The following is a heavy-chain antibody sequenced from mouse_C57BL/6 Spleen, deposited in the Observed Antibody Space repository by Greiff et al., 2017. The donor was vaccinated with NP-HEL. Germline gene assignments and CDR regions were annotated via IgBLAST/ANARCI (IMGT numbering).Heavy chain of an antibody. J-gene: IGHJ4*01. CDR1: GFTFSSYA. CDR3: TRDRDGNYAMDY. V-gene: IGHV5-9-1*02. Sequence: VQLKESGEGLVKPGGSLKLSCAASGFTFSSYAMSWVRQTPEKRLEWVAYISSGGDYIYYADTVKGRFTISRDNARNTLYLQMSSLKSEDTAMYYCTRDRDGNYAMDYWGQGTSVTVSS. D-gene: IGHD2-1*01. CDR2: ISSGGDYI.